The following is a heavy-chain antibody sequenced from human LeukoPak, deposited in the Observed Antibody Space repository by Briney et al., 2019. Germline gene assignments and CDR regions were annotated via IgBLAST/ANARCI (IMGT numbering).Heavy chain of an antibody. Sequence: PSETLSLTCTVSGASISGASISSSGYYGGWIRQPPGKGLEWIGSIYYGGSTYYSAPLKSRVTISVDTSKNQFSLKLSSVTAADTAVYYCATKISGWGQGTLVTVSS. CDR2: IYYGGST. CDR3: ATKISG. V-gene: IGHV4-39*07. CDR1: GASISGASISSSGYY. J-gene: IGHJ4*02.